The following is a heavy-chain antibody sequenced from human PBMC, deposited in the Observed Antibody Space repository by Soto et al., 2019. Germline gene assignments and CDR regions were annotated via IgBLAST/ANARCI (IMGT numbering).Heavy chain of an antibody. J-gene: IGHJ4*02. D-gene: IGHD2-2*01. CDR3: ARGYCSSTSCYAPRSPFDY. Sequence: QVQLVQSGAEVKKPGASVKVSCKASGYTFTGYYMHWVRQAPGQGLEWMGWINPNSGGTNYAQKFQGWVTTTRNTSISTASMELSRLRSDDTAVYYCARGYCSSTSCYAPRSPFDYWGQGTLVTVSS. CDR2: INPNSGGT. V-gene: IGHV1-2*04. CDR1: GYTFTGYY.